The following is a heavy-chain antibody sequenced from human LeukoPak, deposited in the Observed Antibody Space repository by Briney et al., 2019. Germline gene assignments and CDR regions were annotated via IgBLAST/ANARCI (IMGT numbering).Heavy chain of an antibody. CDR1: GYTFTSYD. D-gene: IGHD4-17*01. CDR2: MNPNSGNT. CDR3: ARKGEDYGDYDY. Sequence: GASVKVSCKASGYTFTSYDINWVRQATGQGLEWMGWMNPNSGNTGYAQKFQGRVTITRNTSISTAYMELTRLRSDDTAVYYCARKGEDYGDYDYWGQGTLVTVSS. V-gene: IGHV1-8*03. J-gene: IGHJ4*02.